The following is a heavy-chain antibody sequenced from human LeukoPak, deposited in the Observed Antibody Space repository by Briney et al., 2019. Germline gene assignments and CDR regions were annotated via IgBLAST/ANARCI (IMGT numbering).Heavy chain of an antibody. CDR2: ISGSGGST. V-gene: IGHV3-23*01. CDR1: GFTFSSYA. J-gene: IGHJ4*02. D-gene: IGHD2-2*01. Sequence: GGSLRLSCAASGFTFSSYAMSWVRQAPGKGLEWVSAISGSGGSTYFADSVKGRFTISRDNSKNTLFLQMNSLGAEDTAVYYCARESSSTSCQYYWGQGTLVTVSS. CDR3: ARESSSTSCQYY.